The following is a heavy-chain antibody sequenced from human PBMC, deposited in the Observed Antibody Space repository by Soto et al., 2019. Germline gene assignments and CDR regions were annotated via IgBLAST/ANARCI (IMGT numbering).Heavy chain of an antibody. Sequence: GESLKICCKGSGYSFTRYWIGWVRQMPGKGLEWMGIIYPGDSDTRYSPSFQGQVTISADKSISTAYLQWSSLKASDTAMYYCARTAVAGGFGFGFDPWGQGTXVTVSS. CDR1: GYSFTRYW. J-gene: IGHJ5*02. V-gene: IGHV5-51*01. CDR2: IYPGDSDT. D-gene: IGHD6-19*01. CDR3: ARTAVAGGFGFGFDP.